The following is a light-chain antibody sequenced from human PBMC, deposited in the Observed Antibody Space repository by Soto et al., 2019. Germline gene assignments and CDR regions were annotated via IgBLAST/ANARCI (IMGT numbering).Light chain of an antibody. CDR3: QLRHT. CDR1: QSISSF. V-gene: IGKV1-39*01. CDR2: AAS. J-gene: IGKJ4*01. Sequence: DIQMTQSPSSLSASVGDRVTITCRASQSISSFLNWYQQKPGKAPKLLISAASTLQSGVPSRFRGSGSGTDFTLTISSLQPEDFATYYCQLRHTFGGGTKVEIK.